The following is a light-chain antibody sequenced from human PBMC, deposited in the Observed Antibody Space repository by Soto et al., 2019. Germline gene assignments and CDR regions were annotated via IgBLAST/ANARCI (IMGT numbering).Light chain of an antibody. J-gene: IGKJ4*01. V-gene: IGKV3-15*01. CDR3: QQYSKWPLT. Sequence: EIVMTQSPATLSVSPGERATLSCRASQSVSSYLAWYQQKPGQAPRLLIYGASTGATGIPARFSGSGSGTEYSLTISSLQSEDFAVYYCQQYSKWPLTFGGGTKVEIK. CDR1: QSVSSY. CDR2: GAS.